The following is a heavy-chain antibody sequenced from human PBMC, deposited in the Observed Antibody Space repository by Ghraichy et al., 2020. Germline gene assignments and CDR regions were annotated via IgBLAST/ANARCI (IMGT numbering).Heavy chain of an antibody. CDR1: GGSISSGSYY. Sequence: LRLSCTVSGGSISSGSYYWSWIRQPAGKGLEWIGRVYTSGSSNYNPSLKSRVAMSVDTSKNQFSLTVSSVTAADTAMYYCARARGYSGYDGTYYYYYMDVWGKGTTVTVSS. D-gene: IGHD5-12*01. J-gene: IGHJ6*03. CDR2: VYTSGSS. V-gene: IGHV4-61*02. CDR3: ARARGYSGYDGTYYYYYMDV.